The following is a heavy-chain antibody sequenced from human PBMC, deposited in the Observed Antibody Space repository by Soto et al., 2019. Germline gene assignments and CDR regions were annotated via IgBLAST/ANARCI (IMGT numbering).Heavy chain of an antibody. V-gene: IGHV3-33*06. CDR3: AKDQGTPGTGVLGGWCDR. D-gene: IGHD1-1*01. J-gene: IGHJ5*02. CDR1: GFTFRSYG. CDR2: IWYDGSNQ. Sequence: QVQLVESGGDVVQPGRSLRLSCAASGFTFRSYGMHWVRQAPGKGLEWVAIIWYDGSNQKYADSVKGRFTISRDNSANTIYLPMDSLRAEDTAVYYCAKDQGTPGTGVLGGWCDRWGQGSLVSVSP.